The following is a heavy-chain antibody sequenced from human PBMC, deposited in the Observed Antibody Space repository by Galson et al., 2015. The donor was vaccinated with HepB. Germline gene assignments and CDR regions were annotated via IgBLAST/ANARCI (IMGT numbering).Heavy chain of an antibody. Sequence: SVKVSCKASGDTVNNYAINWVRKAPGRGLEWLGWINAKTGKATYAQGFTGRFVFSLDTSVRTAYLEINNLEADDSALYYCAKEMFFYEVSGYSNYYGMDVWGQGPTVTASS. J-gene: IGHJ6*02. CDR3: AKEMFFYEVSGYSNYYGMDV. CDR2: INAKTGKA. CDR1: GDTVNNYA. V-gene: IGHV7-4-1*02. D-gene: IGHD3-22*01.